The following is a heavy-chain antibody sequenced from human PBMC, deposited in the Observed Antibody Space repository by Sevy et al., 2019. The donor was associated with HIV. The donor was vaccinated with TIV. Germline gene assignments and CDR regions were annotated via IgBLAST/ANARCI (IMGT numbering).Heavy chain of an antibody. J-gene: IGHJ4*02. CDR3: AKRRGPYYDSSGYYFY. D-gene: IGHD3-22*01. Sequence: GGSLRLSCAASGFTFSSYAMSWVRQAPGKGLEWLSAISGSGGSTYYADSVKGRFTISRDNSKNTLYLQMNSLRAEDTAVYYCAKRRGPYYDSSGYYFYWGQGTLVTVSS. V-gene: IGHV3-23*01. CDR2: ISGSGGST. CDR1: GFTFSSYA.